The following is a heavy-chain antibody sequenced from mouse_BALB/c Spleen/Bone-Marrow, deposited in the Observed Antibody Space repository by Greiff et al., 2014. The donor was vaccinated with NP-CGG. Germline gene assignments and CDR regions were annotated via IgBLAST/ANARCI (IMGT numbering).Heavy chain of an antibody. J-gene: IGHJ2*01. CDR2: ISYSGTT. CDR3: TRRRGNYEDYFDY. D-gene: IGHD2-1*01. Sequence: VQLKESGPSLVKPSQTLSLTCSVSGDSITSGYWNWIRKFPGKKLEYMGYISYSGTTYYNPSLKRRISITRDTSKNQYFLHLNSVTTGDTATYYCTRRRGNYEDYFDYWGQGTTLTVSS. CDR1: GDSITSGY. V-gene: IGHV3-8*02.